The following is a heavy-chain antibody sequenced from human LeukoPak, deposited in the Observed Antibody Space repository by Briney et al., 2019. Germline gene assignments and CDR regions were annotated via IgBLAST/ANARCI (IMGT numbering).Heavy chain of an antibody. D-gene: IGHD3-22*01. CDR1: GGSISSYY. J-gene: IGHJ6*03. CDR3: ARDEYYYDSSGSRPHYYYYMDV. V-gene: IGHV4-4*07. CDR2: IYTSGST. Sequence: PSETLSLTWTVSGGSISSYYWSWIRQPAGKGLEWIGRIYTSGSTNYNPSLKSRVTMSVDKSKNQFSLKLSSVTAADTAVYYCARDEYYYDSSGSRPHYYYYMDVWGKGTTVTVSS.